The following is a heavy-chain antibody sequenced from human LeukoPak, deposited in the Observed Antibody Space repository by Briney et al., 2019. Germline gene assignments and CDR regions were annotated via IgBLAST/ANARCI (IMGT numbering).Heavy chain of an antibody. CDR2: IKEDGSAK. V-gene: IGHV3-7*01. J-gene: IGHJ4*02. CDR1: GFNFSTYW. CDR3: AREVQLERLGFGKEGSAFDY. Sequence: GGSLRLSCVASGFNFSTYWMTWVRQAPGKGLEWVANIKEDGSAKNHVDSVKGRFTISRDNAKKSLYLQMNSLRAEDTAVYYCAREVQLERLGFGKEGSAFDYWGQGTLVTVSS. D-gene: IGHD1-1*01.